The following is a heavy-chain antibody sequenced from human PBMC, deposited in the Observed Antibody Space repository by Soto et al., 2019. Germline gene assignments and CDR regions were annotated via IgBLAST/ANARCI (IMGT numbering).Heavy chain of an antibody. J-gene: IGHJ4*02. CDR3: ARGVAMVIDY. V-gene: IGHV4-59*01. CDR1: GGSISSYY. D-gene: IGHD5-18*01. CDR2: IYYSGST. Sequence: SETLSLTCTVSGGSISSYYWSWIRQPPGKGLVWIGYIYYSGSTNYNPSLKSRVTISVDTSKNQFSLKLSSVTAADTAVYYCARGVAMVIDYWGQGTLVTVSS.